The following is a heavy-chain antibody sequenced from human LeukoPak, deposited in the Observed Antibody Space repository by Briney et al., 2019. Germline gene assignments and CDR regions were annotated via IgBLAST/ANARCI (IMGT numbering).Heavy chain of an antibody. CDR1: GFTFSSYA. D-gene: IGHD6-13*01. Sequence: GGSLRLSCAASGFTFSSYAMSWVRQAPGKGLEWVSAISVSGYSTYYADSVKGRFTISRDNSKNTLHLQMNSLRAEDTAVYYCAKDQSSSLPKTYYFDYWGQGTLVTVSS. CDR3: AKDQSSSLPKTYYFDY. CDR2: ISVSGYST. J-gene: IGHJ4*02. V-gene: IGHV3-23*01.